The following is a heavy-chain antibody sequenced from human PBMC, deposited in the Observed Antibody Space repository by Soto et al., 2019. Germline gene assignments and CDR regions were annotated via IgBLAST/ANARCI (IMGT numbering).Heavy chain of an antibody. CDR1: GYTFTSYA. V-gene: IGHV1-24*01. D-gene: IGHD1-26*01. J-gene: IGHJ4*02. Sequence: ASVKVSCKASGYTFTSYAMHWVRQAPGKGLEWMGGFDPEDGETIYAQKFQGRVTMTEDTSTDTAYMELSSLRSEDTAVYYCATAGEVGATYYFDYWGQGTLVTVSS. CDR2: FDPEDGET. CDR3: ATAGEVGATYYFDY.